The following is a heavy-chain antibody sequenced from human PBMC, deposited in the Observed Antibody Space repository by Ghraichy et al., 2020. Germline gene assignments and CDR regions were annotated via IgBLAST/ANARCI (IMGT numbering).Heavy chain of an antibody. Sequence: SQTLSLTCAVYGGSFSGYYWSWIRQPPGKGLEWIGEINHSGSTNYNPSLKSRVTISVDTSKNQFSLKLSSVTAADTAVYYCARRYGSGSYYYGYYYYMDVWGKGTTVTVSS. D-gene: IGHD3-10*01. J-gene: IGHJ6*03. CDR3: ARRYGSGSYYYGYYYYMDV. CDR2: INHSGST. V-gene: IGHV4-34*01. CDR1: GGSFSGYY.